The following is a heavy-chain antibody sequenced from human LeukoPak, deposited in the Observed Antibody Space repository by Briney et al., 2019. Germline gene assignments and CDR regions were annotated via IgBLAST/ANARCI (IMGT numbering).Heavy chain of an antibody. Sequence: SETLSLTCTVSGGPIRDSRTWGWVRQPPGEGLEWIANIHSDGRTAPTASLKSRLTLSLDTSTNQFSLRLTSVTAADTAFYYCARVLTAAGLDFWGQGILVTISS. J-gene: IGHJ4*02. D-gene: IGHD6-25*01. V-gene: IGHV4-39*07. CDR3: ARVLTAAGLDF. CDR1: GGPIRDSRT. CDR2: IHSDGRT.